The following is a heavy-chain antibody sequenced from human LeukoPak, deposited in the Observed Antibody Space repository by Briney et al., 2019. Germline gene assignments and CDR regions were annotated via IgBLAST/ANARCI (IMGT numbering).Heavy chain of an antibody. CDR1: GFTFSSYA. CDR3: AKDPHWELLWAEVFDY. Sequence: GGSLRLSCAASGFTFSSYAMSWVRQAPGKGLEWVSAISGSGGSTYYADSVRGRFTISRDNSKNTLYLQMNSLRAEDTAVYYCAKDPHWELLWAEVFDYWGQGTLVTVSS. V-gene: IGHV3-23*01. J-gene: IGHJ4*02. CDR2: ISGSGGST. D-gene: IGHD1-26*01.